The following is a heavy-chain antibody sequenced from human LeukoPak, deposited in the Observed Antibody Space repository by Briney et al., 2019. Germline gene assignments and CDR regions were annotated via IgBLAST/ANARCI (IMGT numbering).Heavy chain of an antibody. Sequence: PGGSLRLSCAASGFTSSSYAMSWVRQAPGEGLEWVSAIDASGTSTYYADSVKGRFTISRDNSKNTLYLQMNSLRAEDTASYYCVKGSAGGRPYGFDCWGQGILVTVSS. J-gene: IGHJ4*02. V-gene: IGHV3-23*01. CDR3: VKGSAGGRPYGFDC. CDR1: GFTSSSYA. CDR2: IDASGTST. D-gene: IGHD6-6*01.